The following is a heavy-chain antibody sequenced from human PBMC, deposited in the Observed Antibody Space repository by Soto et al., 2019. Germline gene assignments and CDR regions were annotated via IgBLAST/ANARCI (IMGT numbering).Heavy chain of an antibody. CDR1: GGSIFSSY. CDR3: ARAPAESSWFSP. CDR2: VYYSGST. V-gene: IGHV4-59*01. D-gene: IGHD6-19*01. Sequence: SETLSLTCTVSGGSIFSSYWPCILQPPGKGLGWIGNVYYSGSTTYNPSLNCRFRISVATSKNQFSLNLNSVTAPATPVYYCARAPAESSWFSPRGQGTLVTVS. J-gene: IGHJ5*02.